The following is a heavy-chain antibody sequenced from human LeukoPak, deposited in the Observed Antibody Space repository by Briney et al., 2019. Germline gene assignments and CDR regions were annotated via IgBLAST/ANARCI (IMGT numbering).Heavy chain of an antibody. V-gene: IGHV4-59*01. D-gene: IGHD2-2*02. Sequence: SETLSLTCTVSGGSISSYYWSWIRQPPGKGLEWIGYIYYSGSTNYNPSLKSRVTISVDTSKNQFSLKLSSVTAAVRAVCYCARAHRTMPAAIHYFYFCYVDVWGKGTTVSVSS. CDR2: IYYSGST. J-gene: IGHJ6*03. CDR1: GGSISSYY. CDR3: ARAHRTMPAAIHYFYFCYVDV.